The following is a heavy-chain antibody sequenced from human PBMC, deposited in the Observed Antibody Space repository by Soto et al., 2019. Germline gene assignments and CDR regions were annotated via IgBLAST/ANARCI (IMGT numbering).Heavy chain of an antibody. CDR2: VLYDGSKK. CDR1: GFKFSDYG. D-gene: IGHD3-16*01. CDR3: VKDLALMGDY. J-gene: IGHJ4*02. Sequence: QVHLVESGGGVVQPGTSLRLSCRASGFKFSDYGMDWVRQAPGKGLEWVSRVLYDGSKKYYADSVKGRLTISRDNPRNTLYLQMDSLRAEDTGVYYCVKDLALMGDYWGQGTPVTVSS. V-gene: IGHV3-30*18.